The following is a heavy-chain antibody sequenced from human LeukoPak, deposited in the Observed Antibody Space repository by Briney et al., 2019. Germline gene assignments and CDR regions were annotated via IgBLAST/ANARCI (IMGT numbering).Heavy chain of an antibody. CDR3: ARVSSGYCFDY. CDR2: ISSSGSTR. J-gene: IGHJ4*02. CDR1: GFSFSSYS. V-gene: IGHV3-48*01. D-gene: IGHD3-22*01. Sequence: QSGGSLRLSXAASGFSFSSYSMNWVRQAPGKGLEWVSYISSSGSTRYYADSVKGRFTISRDNAKNSLYLQMNSLRAEDTAVYYCARVSSGYCFDYWGQGTLVTVSS.